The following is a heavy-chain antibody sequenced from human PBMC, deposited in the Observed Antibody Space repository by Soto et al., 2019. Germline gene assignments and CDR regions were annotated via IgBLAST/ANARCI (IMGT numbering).Heavy chain of an antibody. Sequence: PGESLKISCKGSGYSFAGYWITWVRQKPGKGLEWMGRIDPSDSQTYYSPSFRGHVTISATKSITTVFLQWSSLRASDTATHYCTRQRYYSYTIPDCHYWFAATGHATPVSV. D-gene: IGHD2-21*01. V-gene: IGHV5-10-1*01. CDR3: TRQRYYSYTIPDCHYWFAA. CDR1: GYSFAGYW. J-gene: IGHJ5*01. CDR2: IDPSDSQT.